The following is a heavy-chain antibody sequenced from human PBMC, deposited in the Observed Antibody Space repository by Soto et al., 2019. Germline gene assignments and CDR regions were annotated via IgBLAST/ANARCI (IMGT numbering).Heavy chain of an antibody. J-gene: IGHJ4*02. CDR1: GFTFSDFG. CDR2: ASYDGSNT. Sequence: QPGGSLRLSCAASGFTFSDFGMHWVRQAPGKGLEWVAVASYDGSNTFYADSVQGRFTISRDNSKHTVYLQMNSLRVEDTAVYFCAKGGALVPAAILDYWGQGTLVTVSS. V-gene: IGHV3-30*18. CDR3: AKGGALVPAAILDY. D-gene: IGHD2-2*01.